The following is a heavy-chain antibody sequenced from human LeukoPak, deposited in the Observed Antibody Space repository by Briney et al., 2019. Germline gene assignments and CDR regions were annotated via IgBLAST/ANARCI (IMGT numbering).Heavy chain of an antibody. CDR2: ISSSSSYI. CDR1: GFTFSSYS. D-gene: IGHD3-10*01. CDR3: ASRVLLWFGESIDSHAFDI. Sequence: GGSLRLSCAASGFTFSSYSMNWVRQAPGKGLEWVSSISSSSSYIYYADSAKGRFTISRDNAKNSLYLQMNSLRAEDTAVYYCASRVLLWFGESIDSHAFDIWGQGTMVTVSS. V-gene: IGHV3-21*01. J-gene: IGHJ3*02.